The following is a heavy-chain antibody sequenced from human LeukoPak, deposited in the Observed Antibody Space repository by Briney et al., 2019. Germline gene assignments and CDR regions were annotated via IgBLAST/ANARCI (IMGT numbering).Heavy chain of an antibody. CDR2: ISDSGGST. Sequence: GGSLRLSCAASGFTFSSYAMSWVRQAPGKGLEWVSAISDSGGSTYYADSVKGRFTISRDNSKNTLYLQMSSLRSEDTAVYYCATDRSGSYLPDFDLWGRGTLVTVSS. CDR3: ATDRSGSYLPDFDL. V-gene: IGHV3-23*01. CDR1: GFTFSSYA. D-gene: IGHD1-26*01. J-gene: IGHJ2*01.